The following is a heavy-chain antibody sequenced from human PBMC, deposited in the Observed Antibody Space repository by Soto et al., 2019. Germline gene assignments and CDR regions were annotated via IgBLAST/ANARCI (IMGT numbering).Heavy chain of an antibody. CDR2: MHYTGFS. D-gene: IGHD4-17*01. Sequence: SETLSLTCAFSGDSVTENYLTWIRQSPEKGLEWIGYMHYTGFSFSNPSLKSRVAISVDKSKNEFTLQLTSVTAADTAVYYCARVPVRYSPVTTRDDGMDSLGQDNTVTVSS. V-gene: IGHV4-59*02. CDR1: GDSVTENY. CDR3: ARVPVRYSPVTTRDDGMDS. J-gene: IGHJ6*02.